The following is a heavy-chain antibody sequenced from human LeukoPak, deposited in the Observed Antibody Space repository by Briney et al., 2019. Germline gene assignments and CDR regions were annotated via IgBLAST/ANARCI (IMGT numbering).Heavy chain of an antibody. D-gene: IGHD6-13*01. CDR1: GFTVSSIY. Sequence: PGGSLGLSCAASGFTVSSIYMNWVRQAPGKGLEWVSVIYSGGTTYYADSVKGRFTISRDNSKNTLYLQMNRLRVEDTAVYFCARASTIGAAGLFDFWGQGTLVTVSS. CDR2: IYSGGTT. J-gene: IGHJ4*02. CDR3: ARASTIGAAGLFDF. V-gene: IGHV3-53*01.